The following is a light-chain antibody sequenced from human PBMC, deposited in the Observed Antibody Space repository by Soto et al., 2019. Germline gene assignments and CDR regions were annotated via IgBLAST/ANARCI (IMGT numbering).Light chain of an antibody. J-gene: IGKJ2*01. CDR2: TAS. Sequence: DIQMTQSPSSLSASVGDIVTIPCRASQRIKKYLNWYQQRSGRAPRLLIHTASSLHSGVLSRVSGSGSGSDFTLTISSLQPEDFATYFCQQSFSTPYSFVHGTKLEI. V-gene: IGKV1-39*01. CDR1: QRIKKY. CDR3: QQSFSTPYS.